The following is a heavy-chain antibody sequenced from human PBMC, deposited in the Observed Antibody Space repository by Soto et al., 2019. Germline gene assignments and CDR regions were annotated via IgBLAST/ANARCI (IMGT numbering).Heavy chain of an antibody. CDR2: IYYSGNS. Sequence: QVQLQESGPGLVKPSQTLSLTCTVSGGTIDSGAYYWSWIPHQPGKGLEWIGYIYYSGNSFYNPSLRLGVTSSLGTSKNQFSLKKGSVAGTDTAVYYCARGPRPPSNSHLHPYFDYWGQGTLVTVSS. CDR1: GGTIDSGAYY. CDR3: ARGPRPPSNSHLHPYFDY. V-gene: IGHV4-31*02. D-gene: IGHD4-4*01. J-gene: IGHJ4*02.